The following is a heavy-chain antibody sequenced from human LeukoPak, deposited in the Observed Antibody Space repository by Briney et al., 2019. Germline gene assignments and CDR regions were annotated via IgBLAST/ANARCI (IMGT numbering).Heavy chain of an antibody. CDR3: ARDADGAAQFDP. J-gene: IGHJ5*02. Sequence: SETLFLTCTVSGSSISSYHWTWIRQPAGKGLEWIGRLSASGSTNFNPCLKSRVTISVDKSKKQFSLKVSSVTAADTAVYYCARDADGAAQFDPWGQGTLVTVSS. V-gene: IGHV4-4*07. D-gene: IGHD6-13*01. CDR2: LSASGST. CDR1: GSSISSYH.